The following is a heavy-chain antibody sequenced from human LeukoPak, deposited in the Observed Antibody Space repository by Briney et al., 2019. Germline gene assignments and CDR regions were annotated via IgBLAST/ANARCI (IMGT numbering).Heavy chain of an antibody. CDR1: GFTFSSYA. CDR2: ISYDGSNK. CDR3: ARDLYGSSGWYNVLDY. J-gene: IGHJ4*02. Sequence: GRSLRLSCAASGFTFSSYAMHWVRQAPGKGLEWVAVISYDGSNKYYADSVKGRFTISRDNSKNTLNLQMNSLRAEDTAVYYCARDLYGSSGWYNVLDYWGQGTLVTVSS. V-gene: IGHV3-30*04. D-gene: IGHD6-19*01.